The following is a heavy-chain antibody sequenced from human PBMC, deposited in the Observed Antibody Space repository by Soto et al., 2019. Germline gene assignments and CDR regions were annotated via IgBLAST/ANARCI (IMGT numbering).Heavy chain of an antibody. CDR3: ACEGRMAVSGRFDY. J-gene: IGHJ4*02. CDR1: GYTLTSYY. CDR2: INPSGGST. V-gene: IGHV1-46*03. D-gene: IGHD6-19*01. Sequence: GASVKVSCKPFGYTLTSYYIHWVRQAPGQGLQWMGIINPSGGSTTYAQKFQGRITMARDTSTSTVYMELSSLRSEDTAVYYCACEGRMAVSGRFDYWGQGALVTVSS.